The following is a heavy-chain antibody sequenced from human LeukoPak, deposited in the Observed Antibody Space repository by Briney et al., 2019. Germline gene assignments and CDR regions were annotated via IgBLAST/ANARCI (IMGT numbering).Heavy chain of an antibody. D-gene: IGHD2-21*02. Sequence: SAKVSCKASGGTFSSYAISWVRQAPGQGLEWMGGIIPIFGTANYAQKFQGRVTITADESTSTACMELSSLRSEDTAVYYCARVSGDLPQYYFDYWGQGTLVTVSS. J-gene: IGHJ4*02. CDR1: GGTFSSYA. CDR2: IIPIFGTA. CDR3: ARVSGDLPQYYFDY. V-gene: IGHV1-69*13.